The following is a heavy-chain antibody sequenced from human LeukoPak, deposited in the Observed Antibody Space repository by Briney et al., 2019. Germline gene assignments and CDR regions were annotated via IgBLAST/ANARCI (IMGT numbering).Heavy chain of an antibody. V-gene: IGHV3-15*01. CDR2: IKTKTDGGTT. CDR3: TTGTGRTDFDY. CDR1: GFTFSNAW. D-gene: IGHD4-17*01. J-gene: IGHJ4*02. Sequence: GGSLRLSCAASGFTFSNAWMSWVRQAPGMGLDWVGRIKTKTDGGTTDYAAPVKGRFTISRDDSKNTLYLQMNSLKTEDTAVYYCTTGTGRTDFDYWGQGTLVTVSS.